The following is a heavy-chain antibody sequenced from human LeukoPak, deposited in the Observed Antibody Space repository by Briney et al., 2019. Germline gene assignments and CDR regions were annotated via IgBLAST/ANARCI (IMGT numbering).Heavy chain of an antibody. CDR3: ARALANYDYVWGSYRYNNLFDY. CDR2: INHSGST. CDR1: GGSFSGYY. V-gene: IGHV4-34*01. J-gene: IGHJ4*02. Sequence: SETLSLTCAVYGGSFSGYYWSWIRQPPGKGLEWIGEINHSGSTNYNPSLKSRVTISVDTSKNQFSLKLSSVTAADTAVYYCARALANYDYVWGSYRYNNLFDYWGQGTLVTVSS. D-gene: IGHD3-16*02.